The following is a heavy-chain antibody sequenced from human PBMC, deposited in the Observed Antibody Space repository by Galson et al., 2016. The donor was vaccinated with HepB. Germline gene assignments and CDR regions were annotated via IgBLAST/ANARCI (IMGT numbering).Heavy chain of an antibody. CDR2: MYVGPSIT. CDR1: GYRFTNYW. J-gene: IGHJ4*02. Sequence: QSGAEVKKPGESLKISCKDSGYRFTNYWIGWVRQMPGKGLEWMGIMYVGPSITRYSPSFQGQVTMSADKTINTACLQWSSLKASDTAMYYCSKALDGTFYFDNWGQGTLVTVSS. V-gene: IGHV5-51*01. CDR3: SKALDGTFYFDN. D-gene: IGHD2/OR15-2a*01.